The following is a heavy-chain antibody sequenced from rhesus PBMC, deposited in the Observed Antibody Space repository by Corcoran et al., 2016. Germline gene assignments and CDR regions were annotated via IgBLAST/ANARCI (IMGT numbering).Heavy chain of an antibody. V-gene: IGHV4S11*01. CDR2: IYGSGRSN. J-gene: IGHJ5-1*01. Sequence: QVQLQESGPGLVKPLETLSLTCAVSGGSISSNYWSWIRQPPGKGLEWIGYIYGSGRSNNYNPSLKSRVTLSVDTSKNQFSLKRSAVTAADTAVYYCARDRPLGGARFDVWGAGVLVTVSS. CDR3: ARDRPLGGARFDV. CDR1: GGSISSNY.